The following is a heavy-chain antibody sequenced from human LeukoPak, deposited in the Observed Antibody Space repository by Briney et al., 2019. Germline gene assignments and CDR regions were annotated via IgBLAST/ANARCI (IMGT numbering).Heavy chain of an antibody. J-gene: IGHJ4*02. D-gene: IGHD4-17*01. CDR3: ASLMTTLTDY. CDR1: GFTFSSYE. CDR2: ISSSGSTI. Sequence: GGSLRLSCAASGFTFSSYEMNWVRQAPGKGLEWVSYISSSGSTIYYADSVKGRFTISRDNAKNSLYLQMNSLRAEDTAVYYCASLMTTLTDYWGQGTLVAVSS. V-gene: IGHV3-48*03.